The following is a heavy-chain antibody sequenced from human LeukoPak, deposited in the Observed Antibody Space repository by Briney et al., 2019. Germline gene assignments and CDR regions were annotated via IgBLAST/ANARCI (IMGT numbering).Heavy chain of an antibody. CDR3: ARDGATVTTPNYYGMDV. CDR2: IKKDGREK. Sequence: GGSLRLSCAASGFTFSNYWMSWVRRAPGKGLEWVANIKKDGREKYYVDYVKGRFTISRDNAKNSLYLQMNSLRVEDTAVYYCARDGATVTTPNYYGMDVWGQGTTVTVSS. V-gene: IGHV3-7*01. D-gene: IGHD4-17*01. CDR1: GFTFSNYW. J-gene: IGHJ6*02.